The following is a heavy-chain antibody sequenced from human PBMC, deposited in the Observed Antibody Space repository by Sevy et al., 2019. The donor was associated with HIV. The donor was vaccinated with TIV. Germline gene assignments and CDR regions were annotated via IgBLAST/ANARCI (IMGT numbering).Heavy chain of an antibody. CDR1: GYTFTGYY. CDR2: INPNSGGT. Sequence: ASVKVSCKASGYTFTGYYMHWVRQAPGQGLEWVGWINPNSGGTNYAQKFQGRVTMTRDTSISTAYMELSRLRSDDTAVYYCASSVLLWFGELHANAFDIWGQGTMVTVSS. D-gene: IGHD3-10*01. V-gene: IGHV1-2*02. CDR3: ASSVLLWFGELHANAFDI. J-gene: IGHJ3*02.